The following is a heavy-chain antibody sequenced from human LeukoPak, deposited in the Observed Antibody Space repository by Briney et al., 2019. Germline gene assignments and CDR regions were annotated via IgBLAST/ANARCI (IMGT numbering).Heavy chain of an antibody. J-gene: IGHJ6*03. Sequence: ASVNVSCTASAYTSPNYAITWVRQAPGRGLEWMGWISTYNGNTQYAQRFQGRVTMTTDTPTKTVDMELRSLRSNDTAVYYCAYAAKGAYVNNYREVCRKGTTVTVSS. V-gene: IGHV1-18*01. CDR1: AYTSPNYA. D-gene: IGHD5-12*01. CDR3: AYAAKGAYVNNYREV. CDR2: ISTYNGNT.